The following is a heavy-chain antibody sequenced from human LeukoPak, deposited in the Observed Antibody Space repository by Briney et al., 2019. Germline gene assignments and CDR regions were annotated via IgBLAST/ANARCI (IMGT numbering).Heavy chain of an antibody. CDR2: ISSSSSYI. CDR3: ARSSPLTGD. Sequence: GGSLILSCAASGFTYSSYSMNWVRQGPGKGLEWVSSISSSSSYIYYADSVKGRFTISRDNAKDSLYLQMNSLRAEDTAVYYCARSSPLTGDWGQGTLVTVSP. V-gene: IGHV3-21*01. CDR1: GFTYSSYS. J-gene: IGHJ4*02. D-gene: IGHD1-14*01.